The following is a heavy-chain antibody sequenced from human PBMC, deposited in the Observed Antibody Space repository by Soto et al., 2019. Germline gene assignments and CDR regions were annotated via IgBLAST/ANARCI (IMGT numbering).Heavy chain of an antibody. J-gene: IGHJ5*02. V-gene: IGHV3-23*01. CDR3: VKDRYYDFWSGYYTRWFDP. CDR1: GFTFSSYA. CDR2: ISGSGGST. Sequence: EVQLLESGGGLVQPGGSLRLSCAASGFTFSSYAMSWVRQAPGKGLEWVSAISGSGGSTYYADSVKGRFTISRDNSKNTLYLQMNSLRAEDTAVYYCVKDRYYDFWSGYYTRWFDPWGQGTLVTVSS. D-gene: IGHD3-3*01.